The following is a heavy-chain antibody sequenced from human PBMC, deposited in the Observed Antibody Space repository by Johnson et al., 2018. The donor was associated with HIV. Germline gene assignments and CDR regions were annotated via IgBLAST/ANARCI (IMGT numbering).Heavy chain of an antibody. CDR1: GFTVSANY. D-gene: IGHD6-6*01. J-gene: IGHJ3*02. V-gene: IGHV3-9*01. CDR2: ISWNSGRL. CDR3: AREYSSSSGLGVDAFDI. Sequence: VQLVESGGGLVQPGRSLRLSCSASGFTVSANYMSWVRQAPGKGLELVSGISWNSGRLDYADSVKGRFTISRDNAKNSLYLQMNSLRAEDTALYYCAREYSSSSGLGVDAFDIWGQGTMVTVSS.